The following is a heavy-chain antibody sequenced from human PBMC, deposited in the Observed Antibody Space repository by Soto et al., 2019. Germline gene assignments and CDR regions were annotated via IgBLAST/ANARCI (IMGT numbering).Heavy chain of an antibody. D-gene: IGHD6-13*01. CDR1: GGTFSSYA. J-gene: IGHJ4*02. Sequence: WASVKVSCKASGGTFSSYAISWVRQAPGQGLEWMGGIIPIFGTANYAQKFQGRVTITADKSTSTAYMELSSLRSEDTAVYYCASSGSWWQYFDYWGQGTLVTVSS. CDR3: ASSGSWWQYFDY. CDR2: IIPIFGTA. V-gene: IGHV1-69*06.